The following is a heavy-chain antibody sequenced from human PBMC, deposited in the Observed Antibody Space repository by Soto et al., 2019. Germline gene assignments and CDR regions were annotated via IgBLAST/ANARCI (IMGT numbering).Heavy chain of an antibody. J-gene: IGHJ4*02. V-gene: IGHV3-23*01. CDR3: AKGDVAAAGILGY. CDR1: GCIFSSHA. D-gene: IGHD6-25*01. CDR2: ITGSSGST. Sequence: XGSLKFSCVGSGCIFSSHAMSWVRPAPRKGLDWVSTITGSSGSTYYADSVKGRFTISRDNSKTSLFVQMNSLRDEDRAVYYCAKGDVAAAGILGYWGRGTLVTVS.